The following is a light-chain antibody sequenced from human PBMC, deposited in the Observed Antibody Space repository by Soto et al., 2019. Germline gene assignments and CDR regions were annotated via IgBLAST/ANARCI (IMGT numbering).Light chain of an antibody. CDR3: SSYTSGSTLEV. J-gene: IGLJ2*01. Sequence: QSALTQPASVSGSPGQSITISCTGTSSDVGGYNYVSWYQQHPGKAPKLMIYGVSNRPSGVSNRFSGSKSGDTASLTISGLQAEDEADYHCSSYTSGSTLEVFGGGTKLTVL. V-gene: IGLV2-14*01. CDR1: SSDVGGYNY. CDR2: GVS.